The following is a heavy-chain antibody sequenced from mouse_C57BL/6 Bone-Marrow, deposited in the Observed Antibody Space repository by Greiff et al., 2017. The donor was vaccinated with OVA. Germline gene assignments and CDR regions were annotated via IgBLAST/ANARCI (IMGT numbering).Heavy chain of an antibody. CDR1: GYTFTSYG. J-gene: IGHJ2*01. Sequence: QVHVKQSGAELARPGASVKLSCKASGYTFTSYGISWVKQRTGQGLEWIGEIYPRSGNTHYNEKFKGKATLTADKSSSTAYMELRSLTSEDSAVYFCARDVYYFDYWGQGTTLTVSS. CDR3: ARDVYYFDY. CDR2: IYPRSGNT. V-gene: IGHV1-81*01.